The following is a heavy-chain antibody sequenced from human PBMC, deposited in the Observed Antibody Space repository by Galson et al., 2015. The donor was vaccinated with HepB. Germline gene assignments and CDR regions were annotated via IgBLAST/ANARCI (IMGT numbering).Heavy chain of an antibody. D-gene: IGHD3-10*01. CDR1: GFTFDDCT. CDR2: ISWDGVTT. Sequence: SLRLSCAASGFTFDDCTMHWVRQAPGKSLEWVSLISWDGVTTYYTNSVKGRFTISRDNSKHSLFLQMNSLRTQDTALYYCVKDLTYYYGSRNSRAYGLDVWGQGTTVTVAS. CDR3: VKDLTYYYGSRNSRAYGLDV. V-gene: IGHV3-43*01. J-gene: IGHJ6*02.